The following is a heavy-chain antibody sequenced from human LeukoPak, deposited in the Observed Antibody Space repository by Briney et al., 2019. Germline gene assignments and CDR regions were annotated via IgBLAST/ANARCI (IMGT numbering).Heavy chain of an antibody. V-gene: IGHV4-34*01. J-gene: IGHJ4*02. Sequence: SETLSLTCAVYGGSFSGYYWSWIRQPPGKGLEWIGEINHSGSTNYNPSLKSRVTISVDTSKNQFSLKLSSVTAADTAVYYCARGSVRLSNWNYEYWGQGTLVTVSS. CDR1: GGSFSGYY. D-gene: IGHD1-7*01. CDR2: INHSGST. CDR3: ARGSVRLSNWNYEY.